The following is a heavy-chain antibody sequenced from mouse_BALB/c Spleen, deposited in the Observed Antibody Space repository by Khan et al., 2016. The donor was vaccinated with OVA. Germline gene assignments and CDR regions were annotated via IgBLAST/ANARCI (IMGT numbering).Heavy chain of an antibody. CDR1: GYSITSDYV. V-gene: IGHV3-2*02. D-gene: IGHD6-1*01. CDR3: ARSIMAD. CDR2: ISYSGNT. Sequence: EVQLVESGPGLVKPSQSLSLTCTVTGYSITSDYVCYWNRQLPGNQLGLVSFISYSGNTSYNPTFKSRISITRDTSKNQSFLQLNSVTTEDTATYYCARSIMADWGQGTTLTVSS. J-gene: IGHJ2*01.